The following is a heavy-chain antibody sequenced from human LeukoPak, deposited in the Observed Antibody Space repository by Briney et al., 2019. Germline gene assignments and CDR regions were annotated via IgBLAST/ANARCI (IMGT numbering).Heavy chain of an antibody. CDR3: AKDILDGDYANDAFDI. J-gene: IGHJ3*02. CDR1: GFTFDDYA. CDR2: ISWNSGSI. Sequence: PGRSLRLSCAASGFTFDDYAMHWVRQAPGKGLEWVSGISWNSGSIGYADSVKGRFTISRDNAKNSLYLQMNSLRAEDMALYYCAKDILDGDYANDAFDIWAKGQWSPSLQ. V-gene: IGHV3-9*03. D-gene: IGHD4-17*01.